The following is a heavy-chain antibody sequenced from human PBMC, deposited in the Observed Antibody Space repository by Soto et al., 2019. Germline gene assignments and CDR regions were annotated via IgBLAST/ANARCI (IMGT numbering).Heavy chain of an antibody. Sequence: SETLSLTCAVSGGSISSGGYSWSWIRQPPGKGLEWIGYIYHSGSTYYNPSLKSRVTISVDRSKNQFSLKLSSVTAADTAVYNCARGPSGDKVDYWGQGIQVTVSS. V-gene: IGHV4-30-2*01. CDR3: ARGPSGDKVDY. J-gene: IGHJ4*02. CDR1: GGSISSGGYS. D-gene: IGHD7-27*01. CDR2: IYHSGST.